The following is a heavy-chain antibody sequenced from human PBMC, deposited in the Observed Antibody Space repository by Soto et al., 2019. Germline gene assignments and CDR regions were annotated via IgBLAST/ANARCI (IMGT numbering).Heavy chain of an antibody. CDR1: GYTFTSYG. V-gene: IGHV1-18*01. Sequence: QVQLVQSGTEVRKPGASVKVSCKASGYTFTSYGINWVRQAPGQGLEWMGWISGYNGNTDYVQRLQDRGTMTTDTSTRTAYMELRNLRSDDSAVYYCARTDLKLRGLDYWGQGTLVTVSS. CDR3: ARTDLKLRGLDY. CDR2: ISGYNGNT. J-gene: IGHJ4*02. D-gene: IGHD1-7*01.